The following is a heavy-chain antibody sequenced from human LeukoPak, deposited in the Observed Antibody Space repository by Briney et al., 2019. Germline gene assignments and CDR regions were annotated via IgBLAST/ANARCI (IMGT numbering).Heavy chain of an antibody. V-gene: IGHV4-34*01. D-gene: IGHD4-17*01. Sequence: LETLSLTCAVYGGSFSGYYWSWIRQPPGKGLEWIGEINHSGSTNYNPSLKSRVTISVDTSKNQFSLKLSSVTAADTAVYYCARSTDYGFYMDVWGKGTTVTISS. CDR2: INHSGST. CDR1: GGSFSGYY. CDR3: ARSTDYGFYMDV. J-gene: IGHJ6*03.